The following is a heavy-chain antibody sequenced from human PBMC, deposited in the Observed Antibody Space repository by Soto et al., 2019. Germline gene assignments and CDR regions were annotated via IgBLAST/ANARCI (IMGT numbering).Heavy chain of an antibody. D-gene: IGHD3-10*01. CDR2: ILYDGSNK. CDR3: ARDRTFYGSGSKGMDF. V-gene: IGHV3-30*02. Sequence: GSLRLSCVTPGXTFSSYAMHWVRQAPGKGLEWLAIILYDGSNKYYGDSVKGQFTISRDNSNNTLYLEMNNLRAEETAVYYCARDRTFYGSGSKGMDFWGQGTTVTVSS. CDR1: GXTFSSYA. J-gene: IGHJ6*02.